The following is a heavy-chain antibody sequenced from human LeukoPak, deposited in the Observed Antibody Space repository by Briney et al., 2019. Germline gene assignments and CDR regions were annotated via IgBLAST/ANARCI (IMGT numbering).Heavy chain of an antibody. V-gene: IGHV1-18*01. CDR2: ISAYNGNT. J-gene: IGHJ6*03. CDR1: GGTFSSHG. CDR3: ARLRENYYYMDV. D-gene: IGHD3-16*01. Sequence: ASVKVSCKASGGTFSSHGISWVRQAPGQGLEWMGWISAYNGNTNYAQKLQGRVTMTTDTSTSTAYMELRSLRSDDTAVYYCARLRENYYYMDVWGKGTTVTVSS.